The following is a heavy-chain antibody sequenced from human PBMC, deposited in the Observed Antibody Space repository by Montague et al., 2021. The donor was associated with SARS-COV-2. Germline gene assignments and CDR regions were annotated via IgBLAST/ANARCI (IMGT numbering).Heavy chain of an antibody. CDR3: ARDGGSRCGSSGYCPYYYYGMDV. V-gene: IGHV3-48*03. CDR1: GFTFSSYE. J-gene: IGHJ6*02. D-gene: IGHD3-22*01. Sequence: SLRLSCAASGFTFSSYEMNWVRQAPGKGLEWVSYISSSGSTIYYADSVKGRFTISRDNAKNSLYLQMNSLRAEDTAVYYCARDGGSRCGSSGYCPYYYYGMDVWGQGTTVTVSS. CDR2: ISSSGSTI.